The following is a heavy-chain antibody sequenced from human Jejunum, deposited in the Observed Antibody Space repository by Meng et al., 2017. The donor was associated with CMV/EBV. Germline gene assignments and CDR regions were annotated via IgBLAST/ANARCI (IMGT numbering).Heavy chain of an antibody. D-gene: IGHD2-2*01. Sequence: SGFRFSSFNMNWVRQAPGKGLEWVASISSTSSYIYYADSLKGRFAISRDNAKNSLFLQMNSLRAEDTAVYYCANQLPWNYYYGMDLWGQGTTVTVYS. CDR2: ISSTSSYI. J-gene: IGHJ6*02. CDR1: GFRFSSFN. V-gene: IGHV3-21*01. CDR3: ANQLPWNYYYGMDL.